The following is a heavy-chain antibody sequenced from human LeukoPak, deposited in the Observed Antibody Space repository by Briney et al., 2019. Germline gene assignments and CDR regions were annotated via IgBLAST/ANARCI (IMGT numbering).Heavy chain of an antibody. CDR3: ARDGVARPYWFDP. CDR2: IYTSGST. D-gene: IGHD6-6*01. J-gene: IGHJ5*02. Sequence: SETLSLTCTVSGGSISSYYWSWIRQPAGEGLEWIGRIYTSGSTNYSPSLKSRVTMSVDTSKNQFSLKLSSVTAADTAVYYCARDGVARPYWFDPWGQGTLVTVSS. V-gene: IGHV4-4*07. CDR1: GGSISSYY.